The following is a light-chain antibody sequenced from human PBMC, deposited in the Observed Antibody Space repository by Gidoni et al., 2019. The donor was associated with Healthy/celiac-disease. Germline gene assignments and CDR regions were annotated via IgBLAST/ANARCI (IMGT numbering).Light chain of an antibody. CDR1: KSISSY. J-gene: IGKJ4*01. Sequence: DIQMTQSPSSLSASVGDRVTITFRASKSISSYLNWYQQKPGKALKLLIYAASSLQSGVPSRFSGSGSGTDFTLTISSLQPEDFATYYCQQCYSTPRTFGGGTKVEIK. CDR3: QQCYSTPRT. V-gene: IGKV1-39*01. CDR2: AAS.